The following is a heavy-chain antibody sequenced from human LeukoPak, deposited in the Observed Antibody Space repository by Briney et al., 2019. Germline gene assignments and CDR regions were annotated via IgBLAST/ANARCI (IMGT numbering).Heavy chain of an antibody. Sequence: PGGSLRLSCAASGFSFRNYPMNWVRQAPGKGLEWVGRIKSKTDGGTTDYAAPVKGRFTISRDDSKNTLYLQMNSLKTEDTAVYYCTTESYYDSSGYYYLLYYFDYWGQGTLVTVSS. CDR3: TTESYYDSSGYYYLLYYFDY. V-gene: IGHV3-15*01. CDR2: IKSKTDGGTT. D-gene: IGHD3-22*01. J-gene: IGHJ4*02. CDR1: GFSFRNYP.